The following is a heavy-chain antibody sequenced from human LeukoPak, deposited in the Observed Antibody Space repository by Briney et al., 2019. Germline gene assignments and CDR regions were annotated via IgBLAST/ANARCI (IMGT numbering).Heavy chain of an antibody. CDR1: GYTFTSYY. J-gene: IGHJ6*03. CDR3: ARDEGDRGYYYYYMDV. D-gene: IGHD2-21*02. CDR2: INPSGGST. V-gene: IGHV1-46*01. Sequence: GASVRVSCKASGYTFTSYYMHWVRQAPGQGLEWMGIINPSGGSTSYAQKFQGRVTMTRDTSTSTVYMELSSLRSEDTAVYYCARDEGDRGYYYYYMDVWGKGTTVTVSS.